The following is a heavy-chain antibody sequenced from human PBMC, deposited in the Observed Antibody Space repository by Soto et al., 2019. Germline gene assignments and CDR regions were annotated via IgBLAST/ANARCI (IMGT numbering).Heavy chain of an antibody. D-gene: IGHD3-22*01. Sequence: ASVKVSCKASGYTFTNCAIHWVRQAPGQRLEWMGWINAGNGKTKYSQNFQGRVTITRDTSASIVYMEVNSLRSDDTAVYYCARGPPSYYDSSGYYKYFDYWGQGTLVTVSS. J-gene: IGHJ4*02. CDR3: ARGPPSYYDSSGYYKYFDY. CDR1: GYTFTNCA. V-gene: IGHV1-3*01. CDR2: INAGNGKT.